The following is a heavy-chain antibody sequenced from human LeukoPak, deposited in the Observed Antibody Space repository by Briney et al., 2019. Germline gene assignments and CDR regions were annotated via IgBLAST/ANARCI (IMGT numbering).Heavy chain of an antibody. CDR3: ARDTERGSGAFDI. V-gene: IGHV1-69*04. CDR1: GGTFSSYT. D-gene: IGHD3-16*01. Sequence: GASVKVSCKASGGTFSSYTISWVRQAPGQGLEWMGRIIPILGIANYAQKFQGRVTITADKSTSTAYMELSSLRSEDTAVYYCARDTERGSGAFDIWGQGTMVTVFS. CDR2: IIPILGIA. J-gene: IGHJ3*02.